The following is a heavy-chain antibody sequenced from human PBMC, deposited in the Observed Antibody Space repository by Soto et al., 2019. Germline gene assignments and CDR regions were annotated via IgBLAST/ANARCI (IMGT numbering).Heavy chain of an antibody. CDR2: ISYSGST. J-gene: IGHJ5*01. CDR3: ARVKPRTSTLYFSHS. CDR1: GASISSYY. D-gene: IGHD2-2*01. Sequence: SETLALTCTVSGASISSYYWTWIRQPPGKGLEWIGYISYSGSTNYNPSLKSRVTISVDTSKNQFSLKLTSVTAADTAVYFFARVKPRTSTLYFSHSRGQGTPVTV. V-gene: IGHV4-59*01.